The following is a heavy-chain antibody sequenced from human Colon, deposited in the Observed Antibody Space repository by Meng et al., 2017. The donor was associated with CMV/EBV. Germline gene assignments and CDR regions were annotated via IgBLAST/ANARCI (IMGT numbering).Heavy chain of an antibody. Sequence: HITLNESGPTLVKPTQTLTRTCTLSGFSLTTDKAGVGWIRHPPGKALEWLALIYWDDDTRYSPSLKTRLTITRDTSKNQVILTMTNMDPADTATYYCVHRSYSGQDDYWGQGALVTVSS. CDR1: GFSLTTDKAG. CDR2: IYWDDDT. V-gene: IGHV2-5*02. J-gene: IGHJ4*02. CDR3: VHRSYSGQDDY. D-gene: IGHD5-12*01.